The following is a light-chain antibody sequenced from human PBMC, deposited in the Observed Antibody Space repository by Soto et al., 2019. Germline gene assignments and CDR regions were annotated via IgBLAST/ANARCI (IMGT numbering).Light chain of an antibody. CDR1: QTISSW. CDR3: QHYNSYSEA. Sequence: DIQLPQSHSTLSGSVGESVTLTCRASQTISSWLAWYQQKPGKAPKLLIYKASTLKSGVPSRFSGSGSGTEFTLTISSLQPDDFATYYCQHYNSYSEAFGQGTKVDIK. CDR2: KAS. J-gene: IGKJ1*01. V-gene: IGKV1-5*03.